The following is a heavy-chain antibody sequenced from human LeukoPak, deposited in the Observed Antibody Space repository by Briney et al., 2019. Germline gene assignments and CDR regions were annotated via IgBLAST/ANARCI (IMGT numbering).Heavy chain of an antibody. CDR1: GFTFSSYG. J-gene: IGHJ4*02. CDR2: ISYDGSNK. Sequence: PGGSLRLSCAASGFTFSSYGMHWVRQAPGKGLEWVAVISYDGSNKYYADSVKGRFTISRDNSKNTLYLQMNSLRAEDTAVYYCAKDRREWLRSGYFDYWGQGTLVTVSS. V-gene: IGHV3-30*18. CDR3: AKDRREWLRSGYFDY. D-gene: IGHD5-12*01.